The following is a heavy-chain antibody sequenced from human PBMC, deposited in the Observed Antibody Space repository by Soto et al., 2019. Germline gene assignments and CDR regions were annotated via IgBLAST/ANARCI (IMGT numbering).Heavy chain of an antibody. CDR2: IYYSGST. Sequence: PSETLSLTCTVSGGSISSYYWSWIRQPPGKGLEWIGYIYYSGSTNYNPSLKSRVTISVDTSKNQFSLKLSSVTAADTAVYYCARGDTIVGATRGAFDIWGQGTMVA. CDR1: GGSISSYY. V-gene: IGHV4-59*01. D-gene: IGHD1-26*01. CDR3: ARGDTIVGATRGAFDI. J-gene: IGHJ3*02.